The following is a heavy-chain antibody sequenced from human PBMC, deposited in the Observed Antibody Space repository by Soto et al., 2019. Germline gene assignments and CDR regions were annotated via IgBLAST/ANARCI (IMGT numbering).Heavy chain of an antibody. CDR3: ASGPEDRLLEWFPRGPYYYYGMDV. D-gene: IGHD3-3*01. J-gene: IGHJ6*02. V-gene: IGHV1-69*06. CDR1: GGTFSSYA. CDR2: IIPIFGTA. Sequence: VASVKVSCKASGGTFSSYAISWVRQAPGQGLEWMGGIIPIFGTANYAQKFQGRVTITADKSTSTAYMELSSLRSEDTAVYYCASGPEDRLLEWFPRGPYYYYGMDVWGQGTTVTGSS.